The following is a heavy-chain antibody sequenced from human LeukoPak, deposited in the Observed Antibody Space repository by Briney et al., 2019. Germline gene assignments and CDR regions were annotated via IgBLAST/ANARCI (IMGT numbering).Heavy chain of an antibody. CDR1: GFTFSSYT. J-gene: IGHJ4*02. V-gene: IGHV3-48*04. Sequence: GGSLRLSCAASGFTFSSYTMNWVRQPPGKGLEWVSNIGTSSTTIYYADSVKGRFTISRDNAKNSPYLQMTSLRAEDTAVYYCARAWHNDYDLNYWGQGTMVTVSS. D-gene: IGHD5-12*01. CDR2: IGTSSTTI. CDR3: ARAWHNDYDLNY.